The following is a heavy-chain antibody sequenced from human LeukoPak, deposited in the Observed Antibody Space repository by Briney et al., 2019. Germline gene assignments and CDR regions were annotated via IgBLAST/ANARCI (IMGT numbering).Heavy chain of an antibody. J-gene: IGHJ5*02. Sequence: SETLSLTCAVYGGSFSGYYWSWIRQPPGKGLEWIGEINHSGSTNYNPSLKSGVTISVDTSKNQFSLKLSSVTAADTAVYYCARLGRLLWFGELWKFDPWGQGTLVTVSS. CDR1: GGSFSGYY. CDR3: ARLGRLLWFGELWKFDP. V-gene: IGHV4-34*01. CDR2: INHSGST. D-gene: IGHD3-10*01.